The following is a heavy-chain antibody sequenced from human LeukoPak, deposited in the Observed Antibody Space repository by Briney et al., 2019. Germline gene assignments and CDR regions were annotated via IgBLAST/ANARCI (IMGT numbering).Heavy chain of an antibody. CDR3: AREYTMVRENYYYGMDV. J-gene: IGHJ6*02. Sequence: SVKVSCKASGGTFSSYAISWVRQAPGQGLEWMGRTIPIFGIANYVQKFQGRVTITADKSTSTAYMELSSLRSEDTAVYYCAREYTMVRENYYYGMDVWGQGTTVTVSS. D-gene: IGHD3-10*01. CDR2: TIPIFGIA. CDR1: GGTFSSYA. V-gene: IGHV1-69*04.